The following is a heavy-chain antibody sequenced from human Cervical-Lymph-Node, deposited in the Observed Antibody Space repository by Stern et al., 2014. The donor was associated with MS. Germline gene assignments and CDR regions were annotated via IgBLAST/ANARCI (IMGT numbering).Heavy chain of an antibody. D-gene: IGHD3-3*02. CDR2: IHPHSGVT. Sequence: QVQLVQSGAEVKKPGASVRLSCKASGYVFTAYYIHWVRQAPGHGLEWVGRIHPHSGVTDYAQKFQGSVTLSRDKSITTAYMEVNGLTSDDTAIYYCATAGPAFWFDPWGQGTLVTVSS. CDR1: GYVFTAYY. J-gene: IGHJ5*02. CDR3: ATAGPAFWFDP. V-gene: IGHV1-2*06.